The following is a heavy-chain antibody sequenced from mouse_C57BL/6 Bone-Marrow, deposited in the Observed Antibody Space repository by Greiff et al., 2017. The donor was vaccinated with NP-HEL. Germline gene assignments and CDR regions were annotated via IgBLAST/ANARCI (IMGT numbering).Heavy chain of an antibody. D-gene: IGHD2-2*01. CDR3: ARGSTMVTADGYYFDY. J-gene: IGHJ2*01. V-gene: IGHV1-72*01. Sequence: QVQLQQPGAELVKPGASVKLSCKASGYTFTSYWMHWVKQRPGRGLEWIGRIDPNSGGTKYNEKFKSKATLTVDKPSSTAYMQLSSLTSEDSAVYYCARGSTMVTADGYYFDYWGQGTTLTVSS. CDR1: GYTFTSYW. CDR2: IDPNSGGT.